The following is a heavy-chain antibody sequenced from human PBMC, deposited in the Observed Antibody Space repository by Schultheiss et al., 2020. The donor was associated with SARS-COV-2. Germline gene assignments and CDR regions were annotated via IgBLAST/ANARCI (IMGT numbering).Heavy chain of an antibody. V-gene: IGHV3-21*01. CDR3: ARDGTYCSSTSCHGVWYYGMDV. D-gene: IGHD2-2*01. Sequence: GGSLRLSCAASGFTFSSYSMNWVRQAPGKGLEWVSYISSSSSYTNYADSVKGRFTISRDNSKNTLYLQMNSLRAEDTAVYYCARDGTYCSSTSCHGVWYYGMDVWGQVTTVTVSS. CDR1: GFTFSSYS. CDR2: ISSSSSYT. J-gene: IGHJ6*02.